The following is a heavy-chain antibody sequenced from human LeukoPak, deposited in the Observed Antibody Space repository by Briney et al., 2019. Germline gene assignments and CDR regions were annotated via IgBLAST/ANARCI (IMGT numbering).Heavy chain of an antibody. CDR1: GVTFSSYS. Sequence: QPGGSLRLSCAASGVTFSSYSMNWVRQAPGKGLEWVSYISSSSSTIYYADSVKGRFTISRDNAKNSLYLQMNSLRAEDTAVYYCAGDPARKYSSSWLPNYWGQGTLVTVSS. D-gene: IGHD6-13*01. J-gene: IGHJ4*02. CDR3: AGDPARKYSSSWLPNY. V-gene: IGHV3-48*01. CDR2: ISSSSSTI.